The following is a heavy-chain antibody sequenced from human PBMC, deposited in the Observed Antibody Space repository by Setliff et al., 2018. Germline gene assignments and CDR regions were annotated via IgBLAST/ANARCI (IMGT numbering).Heavy chain of an antibody. V-gene: IGHV4-4*07. CDR1: GGSISSHY. D-gene: IGHD6-6*01. J-gene: IGHJ2*01. CDR3: ARNPASLQYSFDL. Sequence: SETLSLTCTVSGGSISSHYWTWIRQPAGKGLEWIGRLYTSGDTNYNPSLKSRVSMSLDTSKNQFSLKLSSVTAADVALYYCARNPASLQYSFDLWGRGTLVTVSS. CDR2: LYTSGDT.